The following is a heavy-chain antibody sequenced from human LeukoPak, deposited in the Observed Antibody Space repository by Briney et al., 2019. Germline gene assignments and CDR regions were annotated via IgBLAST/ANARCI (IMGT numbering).Heavy chain of an antibody. Sequence: SETLSLTCAVYGGSFSGYYWSWIRQPPGKGLEWIGEINHSGSTNYNPSLKSRVTISVDTSKNQFSLKLSSVTAADTAVYYCARVQQWLVLLDYWGQGTLVTVSS. CDR1: GGSFSGYY. D-gene: IGHD6-19*01. CDR2: INHSGST. CDR3: ARVQQWLVLLDY. J-gene: IGHJ4*02. V-gene: IGHV4-34*01.